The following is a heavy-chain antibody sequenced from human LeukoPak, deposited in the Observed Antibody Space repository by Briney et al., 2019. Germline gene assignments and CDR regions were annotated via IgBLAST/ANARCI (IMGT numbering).Heavy chain of an antibody. J-gene: IGHJ4*02. Sequence: SQTLSLTCAINGDSVSNNNVAWNWVRQSPSRGLEWLGRTYYRSKWYNDYAVSVKSRIPIPPDTSKNQVSLQLSSVSLKDTAIYFCARVQQLGQGFHYWGLGTLVTVSS. D-gene: IGHD6-13*01. CDR1: GDSVSNNNVA. V-gene: IGHV6-1*01. CDR2: TYYRSKWYN. CDR3: ARVQQLGQGFHY.